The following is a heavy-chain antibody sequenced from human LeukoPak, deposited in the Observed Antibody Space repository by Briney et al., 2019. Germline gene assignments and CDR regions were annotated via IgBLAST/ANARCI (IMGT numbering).Heavy chain of an antibody. CDR1: GITFSSHA. Sequence: GGSLRLSCAASGITFSSHAMSWVRQAPGKGLEWVSLISGSGGHTYYGDSVKGRFTISRDNSTNRLYLQMNSLRPEDTAVYYCAKGGSATMRDGYNYYYYYMEVWGRGTTVTVSS. CDR3: AKGGSATMRDGYNYYYYYMEV. CDR2: ISGSGGHT. D-gene: IGHD5-24*01. J-gene: IGHJ6*03. V-gene: IGHV3-23*01.